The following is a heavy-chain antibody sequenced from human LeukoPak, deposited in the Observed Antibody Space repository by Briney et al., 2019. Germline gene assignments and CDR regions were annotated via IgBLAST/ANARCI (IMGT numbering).Heavy chain of an antibody. CDR3: VGQLLRAV. J-gene: IGHJ6*03. Sequence: QTGGSLRLSCTASGFPFSGYYISWVRQAPGTGREGLANIKGDGSVQDYVDSVKGRFTISRDNAKNSLYLQMNNLRVDDTAVYYCVGQLLRAVWGKGTTVTVSS. CDR2: IKGDGSVQ. CDR1: GFPFSGYY. D-gene: IGHD2-2*01. V-gene: IGHV3-7*01.